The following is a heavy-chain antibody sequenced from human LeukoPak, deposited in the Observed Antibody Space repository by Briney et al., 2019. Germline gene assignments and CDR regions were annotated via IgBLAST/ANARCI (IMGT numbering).Heavy chain of an antibody. D-gene: IGHD3-3*02. Sequence: PSETLSLTCTVSGGSLSNYYGSWIREPPGKGLEWIAYIYYAGSTYYYPSLKSRVTMSVDTSKNKFSLSLSSVTAADTAIYYCARHISGAATLDWGQGTLVTVSS. J-gene: IGHJ4*02. V-gene: IGHV4-59*08. CDR2: IYYAGST. CDR1: GGSLSNYY. CDR3: ARHISGAATLD.